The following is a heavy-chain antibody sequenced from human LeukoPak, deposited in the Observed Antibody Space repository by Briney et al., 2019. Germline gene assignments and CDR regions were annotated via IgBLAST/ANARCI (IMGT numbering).Heavy chain of an antibody. Sequence: NPSETLSLTCNVSGGSISTTNYYWAWIRQPPGKGLEWIGSIDYTGSTFYNLSLKSRLTISVDTSKNAFSLKVNSLTVADTALYFCAKNEGYNNEWYPFDLWGQGILVTVSS. V-gene: IGHV4-39*07. D-gene: IGHD3-3*01. CDR1: GGSISTTNYY. J-gene: IGHJ4*02. CDR3: AKNEGYNNEWYPFDL. CDR2: IDYTGST.